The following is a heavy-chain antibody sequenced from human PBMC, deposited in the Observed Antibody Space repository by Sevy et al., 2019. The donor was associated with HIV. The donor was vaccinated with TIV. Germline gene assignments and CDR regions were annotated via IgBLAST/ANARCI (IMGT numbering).Heavy chain of an antibody. CDR1: GGTFSSYA. Sequence: VKVSCKASGGTFSSYAISWVRQAPRQGLERKGGIIPIFRTANYPQKFQGRVTISADASTSTAYMELSSLRTEDTAVYYCAREHIAANAFDIWGQGTMVIVSS. V-gene: IGHV1-69*13. CDR2: IIPIFRTA. D-gene: IGHD6-6*01. J-gene: IGHJ3*02. CDR3: AREHIAANAFDI.